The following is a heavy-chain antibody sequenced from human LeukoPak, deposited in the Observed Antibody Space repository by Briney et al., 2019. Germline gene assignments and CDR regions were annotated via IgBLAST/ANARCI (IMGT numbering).Heavy chain of an antibody. V-gene: IGHV3-33*08. Sequence: GGSLRLSCAASGFTFSSYGMHWVRQAPGKGLEWVAVIWYDGRNKYYADSVKGRFTISRDNSKNSLYLQMNSLRAEDTAVYYCARGRGVVPAATPYYYYYYGMDVWAKGPRSPSP. D-gene: IGHD2-2*02. CDR1: GFTFSSYG. J-gene: IGHJ6*02. CDR3: ARGRGVVPAATPYYYYYYGMDV. CDR2: IWYDGRNK.